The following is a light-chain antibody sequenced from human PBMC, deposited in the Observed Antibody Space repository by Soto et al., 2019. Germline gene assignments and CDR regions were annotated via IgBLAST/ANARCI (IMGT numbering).Light chain of an antibody. CDR3: SSYAGSSNLL. Sequence: QSVLTQPPSASGSPGHSATISCTGTSSDVGGYNYVSWYQQHPGKAPQLMIYEVSRRPSGVPERVAGAKSGNTAALTVSGLQAGDEAEGYCSSYAGSSNLLFGGGTKLTVL. J-gene: IGLJ2*01. CDR1: SSDVGGYNY. V-gene: IGLV2-8*01. CDR2: EVS.